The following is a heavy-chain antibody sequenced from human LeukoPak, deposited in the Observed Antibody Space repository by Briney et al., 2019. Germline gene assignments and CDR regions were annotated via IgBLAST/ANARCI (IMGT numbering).Heavy chain of an antibody. J-gene: IGHJ1*01. D-gene: IGHD2-21*02. CDR1: GFTFSSHW. Sequence: GGSLRLSCAASGFTFSSHWMHWVRQAPGKGLVWVSRISYDGSSTTYADSVKGRFTISRDNAKNTLYLQMNSLRAEDMAVYYCARAASCGGDCSSSYLQHSGQGTLVTVSS. V-gene: IGHV3-74*01. CDR2: ISYDGSST. CDR3: ARAASCGGDCSSSYLQH.